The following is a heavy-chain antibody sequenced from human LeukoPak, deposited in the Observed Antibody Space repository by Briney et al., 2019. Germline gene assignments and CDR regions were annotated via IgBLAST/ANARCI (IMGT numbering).Heavy chain of an antibody. CDR2: ISYDGSNK. CDR1: GFTFSSYG. V-gene: IGHV3-30*03. CDR3: ARVGVSWGGFDI. J-gene: IGHJ3*02. D-gene: IGHD7-27*01. Sequence: GGSLRLSCAASGFTFSSYGMHWVRQAPGKGLEWVAVISYDGSNKYYADSVKGRFTISRDNSKNTLYLQMNSLRAEDTAVYYCARVGVSWGGFDIWGQGTMVTVSS.